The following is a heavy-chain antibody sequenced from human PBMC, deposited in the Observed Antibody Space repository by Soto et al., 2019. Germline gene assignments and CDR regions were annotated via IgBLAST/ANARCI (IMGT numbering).Heavy chain of an antibody. CDR1: GYTFTSYG. V-gene: IGHV1-18*04. CDR2: ISTYNGNT. D-gene: IGHD5-12*01. J-gene: IGHJ4*02. Sequence: WASVEVSCKASGYTFTSYGITWVRPAPGQGLEWMGWISTYNGNTNYAQKLQGRVTMTTDTSTRTAYMELRSLRSDDTDVYFCARGGYAIWRWPYYFDYWGPGTLVTVSS. CDR3: ARGGYAIWRWPYYFDY.